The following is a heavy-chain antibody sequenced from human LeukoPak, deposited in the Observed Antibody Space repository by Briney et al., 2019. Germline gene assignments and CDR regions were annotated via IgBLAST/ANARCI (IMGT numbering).Heavy chain of an antibody. J-gene: IGHJ5*02. CDR3: STVGPVWFGELFA. D-gene: IGHD3-10*01. CDR1: GYTFTGYY. V-gene: IGHV1-2*02. Sequence: ASVKVSCKASGYTFTGYYMHWVRQVPGQGLEWMGWINPNSGGTNYAQKFQGRVTMTGDPSISTAYVELSRLRSDDTAVYYCSTVGPVWFGELFAWGQGTLVTVSS. CDR2: INPNSGGT.